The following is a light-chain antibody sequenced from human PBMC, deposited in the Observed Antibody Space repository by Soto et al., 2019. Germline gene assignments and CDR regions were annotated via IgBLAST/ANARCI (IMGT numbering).Light chain of an antibody. Sequence: DIQMTQSPSSLSASVGDRVTITCQASQDITICLNWYQQKPGKAPKLLIYDATNLETGVPSRFSGSGSGTDFTFTISNLQSEDVATYYCHQYDSLPPFTFGPGTTVDIK. J-gene: IGKJ3*01. CDR2: DAT. CDR3: HQYDSLPPFT. CDR1: QDITIC. V-gene: IGKV1-33*01.